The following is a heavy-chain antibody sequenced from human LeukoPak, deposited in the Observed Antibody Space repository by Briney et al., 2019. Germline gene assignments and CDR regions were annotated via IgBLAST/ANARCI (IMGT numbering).Heavy chain of an antibody. Sequence: SGGSLRLSCAASGFVFSDYGMHWVRQAPGKGLEWVAFVRYDGSNEYYADSMKGRFTISRDNSKNTLYLQMNNLRAEDTAVYFCARVGDHFHWNLDLWGRGTLVTVSS. D-gene: IGHD3-3*02. CDR2: VRYDGSNE. J-gene: IGHJ2*01. CDR1: GFVFSDYG. CDR3: ARVGDHFHWNLDL. V-gene: IGHV3-30*02.